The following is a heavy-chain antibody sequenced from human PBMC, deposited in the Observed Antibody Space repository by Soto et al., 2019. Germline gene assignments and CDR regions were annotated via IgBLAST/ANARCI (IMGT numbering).Heavy chain of an antibody. CDR1: GGTFSSYA. CDR3: AEGNWGAPSYYYGMDV. D-gene: IGHD7-27*01. CDR2: IIPIFGTA. J-gene: IGHJ6*02. V-gene: IGHV1-69*13. Sequence: ASVKVSCKASGGTFSSYAISWVRQAPGQGLEWMGGIIPIFGTANYAQKFQGRVTITADESTSTAYMELSSLRSEDTAVYYCAEGNWGAPSYYYGMDVWGQGATVTVSS.